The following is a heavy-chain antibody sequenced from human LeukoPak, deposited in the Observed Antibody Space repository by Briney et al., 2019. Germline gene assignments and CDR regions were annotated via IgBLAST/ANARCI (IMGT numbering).Heavy chain of an antibody. J-gene: IGHJ4*02. V-gene: IGHV3-30*02. CDR3: AKGYYDSSGHFDY. Sequence: GGSLRLSCAASGFTFSSYWMIWVRQAPGKGLEWVAVIWYGGSNKYYADSVKGRFTISRDNSKNTLYLQMNSLRAEDTAVYYCAKGYYDSSGHFDYWGQGTLVTVSS. CDR1: GFTFSSYW. CDR2: IWYGGSNK. D-gene: IGHD3-22*01.